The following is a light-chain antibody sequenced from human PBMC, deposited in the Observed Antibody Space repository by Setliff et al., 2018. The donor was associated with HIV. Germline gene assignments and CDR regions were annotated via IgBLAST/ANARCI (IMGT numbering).Light chain of an antibody. CDR3: CSYAGSYSFFV. Sequence: ALAQPRSVPGSPGQSVTISCTGTSSDVGTYNYVSWYQQHPGKAPKLMIFEVSKRPSGVPDRFSGSKSGNTASLTISGLQAEDEADYYCCSYAGSYSFFVFGSGTKVTVL. V-gene: IGLV2-11*01. CDR2: EVS. J-gene: IGLJ1*01. CDR1: SSDVGTYNY.